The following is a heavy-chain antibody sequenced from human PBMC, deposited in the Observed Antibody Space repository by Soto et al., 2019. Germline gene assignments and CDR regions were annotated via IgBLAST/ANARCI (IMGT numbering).Heavy chain of an antibody. J-gene: IGHJ6*02. CDR2: ISPKSGSA. CDR1: GYTFSGYY. D-gene: IGHD6-19*01. V-gene: IGHV1-2*02. CDR3: ARGEAVMDV. Sequence: ASVKVSCKASGYTFSGYYIHWVRQAPGQGLEWMGWISPKSGSANFAQRFQGRVTMTRDTSINTAYMELSRLKSDDTAVYYCARGEAVMDVWGQGTTVTVSS.